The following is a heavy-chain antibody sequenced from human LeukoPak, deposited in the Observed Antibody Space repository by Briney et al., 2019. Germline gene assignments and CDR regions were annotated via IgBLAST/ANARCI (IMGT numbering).Heavy chain of an antibody. V-gene: IGHV3-11*01. Sequence: GGSLRLSCAASGFAFRNYYMDWIRQAPGKGLEWVAYISNSGTIIYYAESVKGRFTVSRDNAKNSLYLQMNSLKPEDSALYYCAKDRTAYSYGAIDSWGQGTLVTVSS. CDR3: AKDRTAYSYGAIDS. J-gene: IGHJ4*02. CDR2: ISNSGTII. D-gene: IGHD5-18*01. CDR1: GFAFRNYY.